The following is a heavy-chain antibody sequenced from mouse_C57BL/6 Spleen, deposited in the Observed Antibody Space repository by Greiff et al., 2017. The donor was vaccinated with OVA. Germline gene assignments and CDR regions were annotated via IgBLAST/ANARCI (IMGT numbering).Heavy chain of an antibody. J-gene: IGHJ2*01. CDR3: TRVTNWSLDY. D-gene: IGHD2-12*01. CDR2: LDPETGGT. V-gene: IGHV1-15*01. Sequence: QVQLQQSGAELVRPGASVTLSCKASGYTFTDYEMHWVKQTPVHGLEWIGALDPETGGTAYNQKFKGKAILTVDTSSSTAYMELRSLTSEDSAVYYCTRVTNWSLDYWGQGTTLTVSS. CDR1: GYTFTDYE.